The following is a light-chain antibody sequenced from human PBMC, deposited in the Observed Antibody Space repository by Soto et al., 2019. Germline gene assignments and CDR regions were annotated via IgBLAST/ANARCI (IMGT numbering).Light chain of an antibody. CDR1: QSVSSSY. Sequence: EIVLTQSPGTLSLSPGERATLSCRASQSVSSSYLAWYQQKPGQAPRLLIYGASIRVTGIPDRFSGSGSGTDFTLTISRLEPEDFAVYYCQQYGSSPLFTFVPGTKADI. CDR2: GAS. J-gene: IGKJ3*01. CDR3: QQYGSSPLFT. V-gene: IGKV3-20*01.